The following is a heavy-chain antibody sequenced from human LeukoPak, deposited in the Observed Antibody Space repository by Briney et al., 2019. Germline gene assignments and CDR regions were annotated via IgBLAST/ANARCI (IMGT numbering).Heavy chain of an antibody. D-gene: IGHD6-19*01. CDR2: ISYDGSKI. V-gene: IGHV3-30-3*01. Sequence: PGGSLRLSCAASGFTFSSYPLHWVRQAPGRGLEWVTLISYDGSKIYYADSVKGRFTISRDNSKNTLYLQMNSLRAEDTAVYYCAKDTWKKGIAVAGNWFDPWGQGTLVTVSS. CDR1: GFTFSSYP. J-gene: IGHJ5*02. CDR3: AKDTWKKGIAVAGNWFDP.